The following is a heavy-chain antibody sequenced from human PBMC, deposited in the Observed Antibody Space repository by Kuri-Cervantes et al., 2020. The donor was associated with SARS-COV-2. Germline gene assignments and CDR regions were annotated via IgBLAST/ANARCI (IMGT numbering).Heavy chain of an antibody. J-gene: IGHJ4*02. D-gene: IGHD1-26*01. CDR2: ISTYNANA. CDR3: ARVVGATKTPFDY. CDR1: GYTFTTYG. V-gene: IGHV1-18*04. Sequence: ASVKVSCKASGYTFTTYGITWVRQAPGQGLEWMGWISTYNANADYAQKLQGRVIMTTDTSTSTAYMELRSLRSDDTAVYYCARVVGATKTPFDYWGQGTLVTVSS.